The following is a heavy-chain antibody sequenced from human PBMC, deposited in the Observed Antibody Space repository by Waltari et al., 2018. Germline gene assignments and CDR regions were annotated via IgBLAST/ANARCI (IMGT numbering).Heavy chain of an antibody. CDR1: GFTFSSYE. CDR3: ARDPPSSGWSFDY. V-gene: IGHV3-48*03. D-gene: IGHD6-19*01. CDR2: ISSSGSTI. Sequence: EVQLVESGGGLVQPGGSLRLSCAASGFTFSSYEMNWVRQAPGKGLEWVSYISSSGSTIYYADSVKGRFTISRDNAKNSLYLQMNSLRAEDTAVYYCARDPPSSGWSFDYWGQGTLVTVSS. J-gene: IGHJ4*02.